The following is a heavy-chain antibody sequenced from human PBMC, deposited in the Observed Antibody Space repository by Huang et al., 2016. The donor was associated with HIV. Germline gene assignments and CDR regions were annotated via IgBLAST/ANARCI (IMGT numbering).Heavy chain of an antibody. Sequence: QVQLVESGGGVVQPGRSLRLSCAASGFTFNKYGMHWVRQAPGKGLDWLAVISNEERNKQYVDSVKGRFTISRDNSKNTLYLQRNSLRDEDTALYYCAKDGDGGGSLDNWGQGTLVIVSS. CDR1: GFTFNKYG. J-gene: IGHJ4*02. CDR3: AKDGDGGGSLDN. D-gene: IGHD7-27*01. V-gene: IGHV3-30*18. CDR2: ISNEERNK.